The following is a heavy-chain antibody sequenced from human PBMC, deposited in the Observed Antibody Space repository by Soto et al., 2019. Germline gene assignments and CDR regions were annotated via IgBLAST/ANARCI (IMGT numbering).Heavy chain of an antibody. D-gene: IGHD3-10*01. Sequence: EVQLVESGGGLVQPGGSLKLSCAASGFTFSGSAMHWVRQASGKGLEWVGRIRSKANSYATAYAASVKGRFTISRDDSKNTAYLQMNSLKTEDTAVYYCTTTMVRGVVDYWGQGTLVTVSS. V-gene: IGHV3-73*01. CDR3: TTTMVRGVVDY. CDR1: GFTFSGSA. J-gene: IGHJ4*02. CDR2: IRSKANSYAT.